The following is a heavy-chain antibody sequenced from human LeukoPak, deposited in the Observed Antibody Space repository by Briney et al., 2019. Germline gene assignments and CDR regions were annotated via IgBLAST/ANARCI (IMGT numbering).Heavy chain of an antibody. J-gene: IGHJ4*02. D-gene: IGHD3-22*01. Sequence: GGSLRLSCAASGFIVSDNYMSWVRQAPGKGLEWVSVIYSGGSRYYADSVKGRFSISRDNSKNTLYLQMDSLRVEDTAVYYCAKGLPYESRAYYDRLFDEWGQGTPVTVSS. CDR3: AKGLPYESRAYYDRLFDE. CDR2: IYSGGSR. V-gene: IGHV3-66*01. CDR1: GFIVSDNY.